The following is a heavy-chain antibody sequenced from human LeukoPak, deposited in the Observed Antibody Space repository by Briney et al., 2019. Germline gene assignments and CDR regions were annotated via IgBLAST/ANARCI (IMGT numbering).Heavy chain of an antibody. CDR2: IRSKAYGGTT. V-gene: IGHV3-49*04. CDR3: TLEVRQITIFGVVSLDY. CDR1: GFNFRAYW. J-gene: IGHJ4*02. Sequence: PGGSLRLSCTTSGFNFRAYWMAWVRQAPGKGLEWVGFIRSKAYGGTTEYAASVKGRFTISRDDSKSIAYLQMNSLKTEDTAVYYCTLEVRQITIFGVVSLDYWGQGTLVTVSS. D-gene: IGHD3-3*01.